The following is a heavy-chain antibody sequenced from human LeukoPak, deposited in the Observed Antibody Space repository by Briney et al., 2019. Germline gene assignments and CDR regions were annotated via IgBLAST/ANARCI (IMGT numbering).Heavy chain of an antibody. D-gene: IGHD5-12*01. J-gene: IGHJ3*02. CDR3: TRRIYSGYDFEDAFDI. CDR2: IRSKANSYAT. V-gene: IGHV3-73*01. Sequence: GGSLRLSCAASGFAFSGSAMHWVRQASGKGLEWVGRIRSKANSYATAYAASVKGRFTISRDDSKNTAYLQMNSLKTEDTAVYYCTRRIYSGYDFEDAFDIWGQGTMVTVSS. CDR1: GFAFSGSA.